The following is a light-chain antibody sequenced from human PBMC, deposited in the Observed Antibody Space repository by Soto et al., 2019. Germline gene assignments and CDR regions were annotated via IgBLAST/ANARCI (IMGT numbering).Light chain of an antibody. J-gene: IGLJ1*01. Sequence: QSVLTQPASVSGSPGQSITISCTGTSSDVGSYNLVSWYQHHPGKAPKLMIYEVSERPSGVSNRFSGSKSGNTASLTISGLQAEDEADYYCCSYAGRTTPYVFRTGTKLTVL. CDR1: SSDVGSYNL. CDR2: EVS. V-gene: IGLV2-23*02. CDR3: CSYAGRTTPYV.